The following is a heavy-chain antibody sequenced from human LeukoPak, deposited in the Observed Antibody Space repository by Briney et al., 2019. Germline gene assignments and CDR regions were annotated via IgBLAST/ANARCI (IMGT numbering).Heavy chain of an antibody. V-gene: IGHV1-3*01. J-gene: IGHJ4*02. Sequence: ASVKVSCKASGYTFTGYYMHWVRQAPGQRLEWMGWINAGNGNTKYSQKFQGRVTITRDTSASTAYMELSSLRSEDTAVYYCARARPSSGWYDYWGQGTLVTVSS. CDR2: INAGNGNT. CDR3: ARARPSSGWYDY. CDR1: GYTFTGYY. D-gene: IGHD6-19*01.